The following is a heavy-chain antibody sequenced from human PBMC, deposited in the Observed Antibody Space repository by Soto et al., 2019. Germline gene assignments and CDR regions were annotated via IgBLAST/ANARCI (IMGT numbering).Heavy chain of an antibody. CDR1: GYTFTSYG. CDR3: AATPYDSSGYDY. Sequence: ASVKVSCKASGYTFTSYGISSVRLAPGQGLEWMGWISAYNGNTNYAQKLQGRVTMTTDTSTSTAYMELRSLRSDDTAVYYCAATPYDSSGYDYWGQGTLVTVSS. V-gene: IGHV1-18*01. CDR2: ISAYNGNT. J-gene: IGHJ4*02. D-gene: IGHD3-22*01.